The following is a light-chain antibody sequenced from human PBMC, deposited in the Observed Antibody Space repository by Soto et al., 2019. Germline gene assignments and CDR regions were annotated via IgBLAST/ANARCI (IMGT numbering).Light chain of an antibody. J-gene: IGKJ1*01. Sequence: DIQMTQSPSTLSSSVGDTVTISCRASQTIDNWLAWYQQKPGKAPQVLISKASNLESGVPSRFRGSGSGTEFTLTISNLQPDDFATYYCQQYHSYRTFVQGTNVEIK. CDR3: QQYHSYRT. V-gene: IGKV1-5*03. CDR1: QTIDNW. CDR2: KAS.